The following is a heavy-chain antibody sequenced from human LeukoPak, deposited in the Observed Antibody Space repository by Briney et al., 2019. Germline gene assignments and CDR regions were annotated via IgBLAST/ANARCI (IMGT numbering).Heavy chain of an antibody. CDR2: ISSSSSYI. J-gene: IGHJ4*02. V-gene: IGHV3-21*01. CDR1: RFTFSSYS. Sequence: GGSLRLSCAASRFTFSSYSMNWVRQAPGKGLEWVSSISSSSSYIYYADSVKGRFTISRDNAKNSLYLQMNSLRAEDTAVYYCARDLDSSGSPFDYWGQGTLVTVSS. CDR3: ARDLDSSGSPFDY. D-gene: IGHD3-22*01.